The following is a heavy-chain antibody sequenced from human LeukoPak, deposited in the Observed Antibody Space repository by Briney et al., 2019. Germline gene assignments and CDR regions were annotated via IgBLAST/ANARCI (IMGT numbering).Heavy chain of an antibody. D-gene: IGHD6-19*01. CDR2: ISGYNANT. Sequence: ASVKVSCKASGYTFTNYGISWVRQAPGQGLEWMGWISGYNANTNYVQKFQGRVTMTTDTSTSTAYMELRSLRSDDTAVYYCARGGTSGWRTPNDDYWGQGTLVTVSS. CDR3: ARGGTSGWRTPNDDY. V-gene: IGHV1-18*01. J-gene: IGHJ4*02. CDR1: GYTFTNYG.